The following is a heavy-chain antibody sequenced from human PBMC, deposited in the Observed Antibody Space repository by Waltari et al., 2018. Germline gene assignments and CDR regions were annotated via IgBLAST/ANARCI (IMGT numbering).Heavy chain of an antibody. CDR1: GGSISSSSYY. J-gene: IGHJ5*02. D-gene: IGHD4-4*01. CDR3: ARGDYIEGPNWFDP. V-gene: IGHV4-39*01. Sequence: QLQLQESGPGLVKPSETLSLTCTVSGGSISSSSYYWGWIRQPPGKGLEWIGSIYYSGSTYYTPSLKSRVTISVDTSKNQFSLKLSSVTAADTAVYYCARGDYIEGPNWFDPWGQGTLVTVSS. CDR2: IYYSGST.